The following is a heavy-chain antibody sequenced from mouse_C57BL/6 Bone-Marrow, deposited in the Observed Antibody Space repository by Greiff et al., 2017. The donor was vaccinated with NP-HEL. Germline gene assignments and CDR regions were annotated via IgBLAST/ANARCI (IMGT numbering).Heavy chain of an antibody. Sequence: QVQLQQPGAELVKPGASVKLSCKASGYTFTSYWMQWVKQRPGQGLEWIGEIDPSDSYTNYNQKFKGKATLTVDTSSSTAYMQLSSLTSEDSAVYYGASGSSPLYWYFDVWGTGATVTVSS. CDR3: ASGSSPLYWYFDV. V-gene: IGHV1-50*01. CDR1: GYTFTSYW. D-gene: IGHD1-1*01. CDR2: IDPSDSYT. J-gene: IGHJ1*03.